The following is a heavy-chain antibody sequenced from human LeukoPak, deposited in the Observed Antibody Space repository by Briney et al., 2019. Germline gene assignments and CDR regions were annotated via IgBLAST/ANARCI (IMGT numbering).Heavy chain of an antibody. J-gene: IGHJ6*02. V-gene: IGHV3-53*01. Sequence: QAGGSLRLSCAASGFTVSSNYMSWVRQAPGKGLEWVSVIYSGGSTYYAASVKGRFTISRDNSKNTLYLQMNSLRAEDTAVYYCARDRFTMVRGVIIPHYYYYGMDVWGQGTTVTVSS. CDR2: IYSGGST. CDR3: ARDRFTMVRGVIIPHYYYYGMDV. D-gene: IGHD3-10*01. CDR1: GFTVSSNY.